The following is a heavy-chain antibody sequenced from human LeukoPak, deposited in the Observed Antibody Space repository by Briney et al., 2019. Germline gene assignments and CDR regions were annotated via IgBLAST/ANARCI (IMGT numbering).Heavy chain of an antibody. CDR3: ARFFRSFSTVTVPDY. V-gene: IGHV4-39*01. J-gene: IGHJ4*02. CDR1: GGSVSSSSHY. Sequence: SETLSLTCTVSGGSVSSSSHYWGWIRQPPGKGLEWIGSISYSGSTYYNPSLKSRVTLSVDTSKNQLSLKVSSVTVADTAVYFCARFFRSFSTVTVPDYWGQGTLVTVSS. D-gene: IGHD4-17*01. CDR2: ISYSGST.